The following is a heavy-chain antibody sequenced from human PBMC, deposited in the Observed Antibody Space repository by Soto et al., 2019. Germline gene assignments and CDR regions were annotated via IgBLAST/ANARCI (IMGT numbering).Heavy chain of an antibody. CDR3: ARFPIRGQQLVPY. V-gene: IGHV5-10-1*01. CDR1: GYSFTSYW. D-gene: IGHD6-13*01. J-gene: IGHJ4*02. Sequence: HGESLKISCKGSGYSFTSYWISWVRQMPGKGLEWMGRIDPSDSYTNYSPSFQGRVTISADKSISTAYLQWSSLKASDTAMYYCARFPIRGQQLVPYWGQGTLVTVSS. CDR2: IDPSDSYT.